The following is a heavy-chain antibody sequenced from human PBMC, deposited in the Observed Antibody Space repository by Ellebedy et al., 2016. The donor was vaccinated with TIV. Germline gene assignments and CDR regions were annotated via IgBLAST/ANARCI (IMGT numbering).Heavy chain of an antibody. D-gene: IGHD3-9*01. Sequence: SETLSLTCAVDDESFSGYYCNWIRQPPGKGLEWIGYVHFSGSPHYNPSLKSRVTVSVDASKNQFSLTVNSVTAADTAVYYCAREEFDILTGYQKGFDHWGQGTLVTVSS. CDR3: AREEFDILTGYQKGFDH. CDR1: DESFSGYY. V-gene: IGHV4-59*01. J-gene: IGHJ4*02. CDR2: VHFSGSP.